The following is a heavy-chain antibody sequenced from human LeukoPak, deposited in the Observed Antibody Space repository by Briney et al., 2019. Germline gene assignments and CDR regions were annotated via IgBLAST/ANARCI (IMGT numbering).Heavy chain of an antibody. J-gene: IGHJ4*02. V-gene: IGHV4-59*01. CDR2: IYHTGSA. CDR1: GGSISSYY. D-gene: IGHD3-3*01. Sequence: SETLSLTCTVSGGSISSYYWSWIRRPPGKGLEWIGYIYHTGSANYNASLKNRVIMSVDPSKNQFSLRLSSVTAADTAVYYCARAGNYDFWSGYSFDYWGQGTLVTVSS. CDR3: ARAGNYDFWSGYSFDY.